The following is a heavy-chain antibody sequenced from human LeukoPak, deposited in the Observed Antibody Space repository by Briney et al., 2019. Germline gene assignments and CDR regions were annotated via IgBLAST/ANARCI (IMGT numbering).Heavy chain of an antibody. CDR3: AREDG. D-gene: IGHD5-24*01. Sequence: PGGSLRLSCAASGFTFSSYWMHWVRQAPGKGLVWVSRIKSDGSTRYADSVKGRFTISRDNAKNSLYLQMNSLRAEDTAVYYCAREDGWGQGTLVTVSS. CDR2: IKSDGST. J-gene: IGHJ4*02. V-gene: IGHV3-74*01. CDR1: GFTFSSYW.